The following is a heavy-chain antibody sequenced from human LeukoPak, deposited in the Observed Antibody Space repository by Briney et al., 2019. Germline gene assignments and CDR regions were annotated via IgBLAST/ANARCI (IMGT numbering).Heavy chain of an antibody. D-gene: IGHD3-10*01. J-gene: IGHJ5*02. CDR2: IYYSGST. CDR3: ARDSGTTGEVKFDP. Sequence: SETLSLTCTVSGGSISSYYWSWIRQPPGKGLEWIAYIYYSGSTNYNPSLKSRVTMSIDTSKNQFSLNLISVTAADTAVYYCARDSGTTGEVKFDPWGQGTLVTVSS. V-gene: IGHV4-59*12. CDR1: GGSISSYY.